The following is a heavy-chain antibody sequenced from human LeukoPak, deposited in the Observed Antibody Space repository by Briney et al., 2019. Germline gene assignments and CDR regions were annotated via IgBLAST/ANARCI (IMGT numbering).Heavy chain of an antibody. CDR2: IYYSGST. CDR1: GGSISSSSYY. Sequence: SETLSLTCTVSGGSISSSSYYWGWIRQPPGKGLEWIGSIYYSGSTYYNPSLKSRVTIPVDTSKNQFSLKLSSVTAADTAVYYCARDPFYCSGGSCYEYYFDYWGQGTLVTVSS. D-gene: IGHD2-15*01. CDR3: ARDPFYCSGGSCYEYYFDY. J-gene: IGHJ4*02. V-gene: IGHV4-39*07.